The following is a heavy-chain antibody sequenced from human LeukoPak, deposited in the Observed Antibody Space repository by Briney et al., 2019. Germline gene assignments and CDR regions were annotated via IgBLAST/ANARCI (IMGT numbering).Heavy chain of an antibody. J-gene: IGHJ6*04. CDR2: IKYDGSEK. D-gene: IGHD3-16*01. CDR1: GFTFSTYW. Sequence: GGSLRLSCAASGFTFSTYWMSWVRQAPGKGLEWVANIKYDGSEKYYVDSVKGRFSISRDNAKNSLYLQMNSLRAEDAALYYCAGAAGGRDGMDVWGKGTTVTVSS. V-gene: IGHV3-7*03. CDR3: AGAAGGRDGMDV.